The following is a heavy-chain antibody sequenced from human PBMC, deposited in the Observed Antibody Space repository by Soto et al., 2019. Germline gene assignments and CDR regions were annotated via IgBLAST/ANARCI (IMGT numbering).Heavy chain of an antibody. CDR1: GGSFSGYY. CDR2: INHSGST. J-gene: IGHJ6*02. D-gene: IGHD6-19*01. V-gene: IGHV4-34*01. CDR3: ARGILDGYSSGWYYYYGMDV. Sequence: SETLSLTCAVYGGSFSGYYWSWIRQPPGKGLEWIGEINHSGSTNYNPSLKSRVTISVDTPKNQFSLKLSSVTAADTAVYYCARGILDGYSSGWYYYYGMDVWGQGTTVTVSS.